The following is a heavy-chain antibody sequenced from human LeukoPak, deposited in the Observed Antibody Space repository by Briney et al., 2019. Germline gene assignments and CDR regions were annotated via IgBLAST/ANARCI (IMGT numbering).Heavy chain of an antibody. CDR1: GFTLDDYA. V-gene: IGHV3-9*01. CDR3: AKRNIVVRGGPSFDY. J-gene: IGHJ4*02. D-gene: IGHD3-10*01. Sequence: SLRLSCAASGFTLDDYAMHWVRHAPGEGLEWVSGISWSSGSIGYADSVKGRFTLSRDNFKNTLDLKMNSLRREDTAIYYCAKRNIVVRGGPSFDYWGQGILVAGAS. CDR2: ISWSSGSI.